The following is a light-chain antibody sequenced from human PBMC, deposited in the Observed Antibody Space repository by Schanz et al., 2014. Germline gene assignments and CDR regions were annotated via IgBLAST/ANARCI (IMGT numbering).Light chain of an antibody. Sequence: DIQMTQSPSSLSASVGERLTITCRARQSISAYLNWYQQKPGKAPNLLIYAASSLQSGVPSRFSGSGSGTDFTLTISSLQPEDVATYYCLQDYNYPWTFGQGTKVEIK. CDR2: AAS. V-gene: IGKV1-39*01. CDR1: QSISAY. J-gene: IGKJ1*01. CDR3: LQDYNYPWT.